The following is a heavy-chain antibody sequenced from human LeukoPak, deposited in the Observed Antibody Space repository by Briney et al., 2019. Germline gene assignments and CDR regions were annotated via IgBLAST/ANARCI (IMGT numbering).Heavy chain of an antibody. CDR3: ARASGPFDY. CDR1: GFTFSTYC. J-gene: IGHJ4*02. Sequence: GGSLRLSCAASGFTFSTYCMHWVRQAPGKGLEWVAVIWNDGSNTYYADSVKGRFTTSRDNSKNTLYLQMNSLRAEDTAVYSCARASGPFDYWGQGTLVTVSS. V-gene: IGHV3-33*01. CDR2: IWNDGSNT. D-gene: IGHD3-10*01.